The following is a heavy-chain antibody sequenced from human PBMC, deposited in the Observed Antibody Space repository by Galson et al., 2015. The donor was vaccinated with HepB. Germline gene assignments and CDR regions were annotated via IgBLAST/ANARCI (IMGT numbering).Heavy chain of an antibody. CDR1: GGTFSSYA. J-gene: IGHJ4*02. Sequence: SVKVSCKASGGTFSSYAISWVRQAPGQGLEWMGGIIPILGIANYAQKFQGRVTITADKSTSTAYMELSSLRSEDTAVYYCARAKRDYLTGVDYYFDYWGQGTLVTVSS. V-gene: IGHV1-69*10. CDR2: IIPILGIA. D-gene: IGHD7-27*01. CDR3: ARAKRDYLTGVDYYFDY.